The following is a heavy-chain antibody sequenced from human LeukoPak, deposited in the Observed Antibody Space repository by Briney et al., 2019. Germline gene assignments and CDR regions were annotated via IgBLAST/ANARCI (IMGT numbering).Heavy chain of an antibody. CDR1: GFTVSSNY. J-gene: IGHJ4*02. CDR3: ARSPTVWELQTYYFDY. Sequence: GGSLRLSCAASGFTVSSNYMSWVRQAPGKGLEWVSVIYSGGSTYYADSVKGRFTISRDNSKNTLYLQMNSLRAEDTAVYYCARSPTVWELQTYYFDYWGQGTLVTVSS. CDR2: IYSGGST. V-gene: IGHV3-66*01. D-gene: IGHD1-26*01.